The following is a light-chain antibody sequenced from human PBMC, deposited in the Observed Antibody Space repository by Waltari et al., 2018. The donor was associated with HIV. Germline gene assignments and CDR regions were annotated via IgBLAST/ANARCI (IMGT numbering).Light chain of an antibody. CDR1: SSDVGGYNY. CDR2: DVS. J-gene: IGLJ3*02. V-gene: IGLV2-14*03. Sequence: QSALTQPASVSGSPGQSLTISCTGTSSDVGGYNYVSWYQQHPGKAPKLMIYDVSNRPSGVSNRLAGSKSGNTASLTISGLQAEDEADYYCSSYTSSSTLVFGGGTKLTVL. CDR3: SSYTSSSTLV.